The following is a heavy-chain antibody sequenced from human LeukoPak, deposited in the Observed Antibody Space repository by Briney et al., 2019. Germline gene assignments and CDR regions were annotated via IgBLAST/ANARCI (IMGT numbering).Heavy chain of an antibody. D-gene: IGHD6-13*01. CDR1: GYTFTGYY. CDR2: INPNSGGT. Sequence: ASVKVSCKASGYTFTGYYMRWVRQAPGQGLEWMGWINPNSGGTNYAQKFQGRVTMTRDTSISTAYMELSRLRSDDTAVYYCARLWGSSLPFDYWGQRTLVTVSS. CDR3: ARLWGSSLPFDY. V-gene: IGHV1-2*02. J-gene: IGHJ4*02.